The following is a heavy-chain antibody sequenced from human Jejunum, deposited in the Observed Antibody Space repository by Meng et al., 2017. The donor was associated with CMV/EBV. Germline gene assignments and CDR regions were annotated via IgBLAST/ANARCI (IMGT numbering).Heavy chain of an antibody. V-gene: IGHV4-38-2*01. CDR3: ARHGDLPDFDY. Sequence: LQESGPGLVRPSEPLSLTCAVSGDYISSGYYWGWIRQPPGKGLEWIASIYHNGNSHSNPSLKSRLTISVDTSKNQFSLSLISVTAADTGVYYCARHGDLPDFDYWGQGALVTVSS. CDR2: IYHNGNS. J-gene: IGHJ4*02. CDR1: GDYISSGYY. D-gene: IGHD4-17*01.